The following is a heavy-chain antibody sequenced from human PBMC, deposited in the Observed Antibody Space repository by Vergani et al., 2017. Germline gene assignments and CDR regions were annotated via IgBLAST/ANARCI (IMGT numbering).Heavy chain of an antibody. Sequence: EVQLLQSEGALVQQGGSLRLSCVSFGFTFSSNAMSWVRQGHGQGLEWVSSIKNTGDSTNYADSVKGRFTISRDNSKNTLYLQMNSLRVEDTAVYYCGGGSDNYNWGQGTLVTVSS. J-gene: IGHJ4*02. CDR2: IKNTGDST. V-gene: IGHV3-23*01. CDR1: GFTFSSNA. CDR3: GGGSDNYN. D-gene: IGHD5-24*01.